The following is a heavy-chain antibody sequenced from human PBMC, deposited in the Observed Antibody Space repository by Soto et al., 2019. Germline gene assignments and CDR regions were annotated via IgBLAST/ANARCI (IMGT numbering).Heavy chain of an antibody. CDR2: IYYSGST. Sequence: SETLSLTCTVSGGSISSGGYYWSWILHHPGKGLEWIGYIYYSGSTYYNPSLKSRVTISVDTSKNQFSLKLSSVTAADTAVYYCARGARYCISTSCPRVGFDYWGQGTLVTVSS. CDR3: ARGARYCISTSCPRVGFDY. CDR1: GGSISSGGYY. J-gene: IGHJ4*02. D-gene: IGHD2-2*01. V-gene: IGHV4-31*03.